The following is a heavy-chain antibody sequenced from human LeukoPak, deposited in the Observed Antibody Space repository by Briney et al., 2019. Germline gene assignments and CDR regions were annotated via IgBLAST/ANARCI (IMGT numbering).Heavy chain of an antibody. CDR2: IYTSGST. CDR1: GGSISRGSYY. J-gene: IGHJ4*02. V-gene: IGHV4-61*02. CDR3: ARGSSSFVY. D-gene: IGHD6-13*01. Sequence: SETLSLTCTVSGGSISRGSYYWSWIRQPAGKGLEWIGRIYTSGSTNYNPSLKSRVTISVDTSKNQFSLKLSSVTAADTAMYYCARGSSSFVYWGQGTLVTVSS.